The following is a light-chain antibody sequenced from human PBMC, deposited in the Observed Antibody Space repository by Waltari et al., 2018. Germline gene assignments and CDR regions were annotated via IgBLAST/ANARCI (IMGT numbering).Light chain of an antibody. CDR3: QSFDTSLSGYV. Sequence: QSVLTQPPSVSGAPGQRVTISCTGNSSNIGANYDAHGYQQLPGAAPKLLIYGNNNRPSGVPDRFSGSKSGTSASLAITGLQAEDEADYYCQSFDTSLSGYVFGSGTRVTVL. CDR1: SSNIGANYD. V-gene: IGLV1-40*01. J-gene: IGLJ1*01. CDR2: GNN.